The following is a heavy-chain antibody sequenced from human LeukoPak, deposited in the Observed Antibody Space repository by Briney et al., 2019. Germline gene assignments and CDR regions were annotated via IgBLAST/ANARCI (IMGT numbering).Heavy chain of an antibody. V-gene: IGHV4-34*01. D-gene: IGHD1-26*01. CDR1: GGSFSGYY. CDR3: ARGRSYYNAFDI. J-gene: IGHJ3*02. CDR2: INHSGST. Sequence: SETLSLTCAVYGGSFSGYYWSWIRQPPGKGLEWIGEINHSGSTNHNPSLKSRVTISVDTSKNQFSLKLSSVTAADTAVYYCARGRSYYNAFDIWGQGTMVTVSS.